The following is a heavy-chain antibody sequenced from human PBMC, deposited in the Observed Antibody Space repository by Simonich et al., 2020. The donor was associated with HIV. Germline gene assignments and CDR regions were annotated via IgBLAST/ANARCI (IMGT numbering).Heavy chain of an antibody. Sequence: QLQLQESGPGLVKPSETLSLTCTVSGFSISINSYFWGWIRQPPGKGLEWFGSIYYSGSTYYNPSLKSRVTISVAASKNQFTLKLSCVTAADTAVYYCAREGYSGYDFDYWGQGTLVTVSS. CDR3: AREGYSGYDFDY. V-gene: IGHV4-39*02. CDR2: IYYSGST. CDR1: GFSISINSYF. D-gene: IGHD5-12*01. J-gene: IGHJ4*02.